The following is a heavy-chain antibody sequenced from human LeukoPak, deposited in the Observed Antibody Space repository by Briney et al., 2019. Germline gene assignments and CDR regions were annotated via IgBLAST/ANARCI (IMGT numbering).Heavy chain of an antibody. CDR1: GYTFTSYD. V-gene: IGHV1-8*01. CDR3: ASFPHEDYYYYGMDV. J-gene: IGHJ6*02. Sequence: ASVKVSCKASGYTFTSYDINWVRQATGQGLEWMGWMNPNSGNTGYAQKFQGRVTMTRNTSISTAYMELSSLRSEDTAVYYCASFPHEDYYYYGMDVWGQGTLVTVSS. CDR2: MNPNSGNT.